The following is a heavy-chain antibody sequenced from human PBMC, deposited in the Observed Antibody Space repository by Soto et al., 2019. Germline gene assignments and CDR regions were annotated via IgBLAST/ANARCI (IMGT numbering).Heavy chain of an antibody. CDR1: GYTYTSYY. Sequence: ASVKVSCKASGYTYTSYYMHWVRQAPGQGLEWMGIINPSGGSTSYAQKFQGRVTMTRDTSTSTVYMELSSLRSEDTAVYYCARQARYCTNGVCSAYGMDVWGQGTTVTVSS. D-gene: IGHD2-8*01. J-gene: IGHJ6*02. CDR2: INPSGGST. CDR3: ARQARYCTNGVCSAYGMDV. V-gene: IGHV1-46*01.